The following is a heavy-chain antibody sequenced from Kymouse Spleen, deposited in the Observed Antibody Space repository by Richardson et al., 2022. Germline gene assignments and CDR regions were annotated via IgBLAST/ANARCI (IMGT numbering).Heavy chain of an antibody. D-gene: IGHD6-19*01. CDR2: INHSGST. CDR3: ARSSSGSGRYYFDY. Sequence: QVQLQQWGAGLLKPSETLSLTCAVYGGSFSGYYWSWIRQPPGKGLEWIGEINHSGSTNYNPSLKSRVTISVDTSKNQFSLKLSSVTAADTAVYYCARSSSGSGRYYFDYWGQGTLVTVSS. V-gene: IGHV4-34*01. J-gene: IGHJ4*02. CDR1: GGSFSGYY.